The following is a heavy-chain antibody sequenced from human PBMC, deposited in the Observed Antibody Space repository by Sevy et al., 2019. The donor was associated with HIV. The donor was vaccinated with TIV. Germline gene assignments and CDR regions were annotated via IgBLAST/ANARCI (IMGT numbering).Heavy chain of an antibody. CDR1: GFTFSSYG. CDR3: AKVGITMVRGVIIPPYFDY. CDR2: ISYDGSNK. J-gene: IGHJ4*02. Sequence: GGSLRLSCAASGFTFSSYGMHWVRQAPGKGLEWVAVISYDGSNKYYADSVKGRFTISRDNSKNTLYLQMNSLRAEDTAAYYCAKVGITMVRGVIIPPYFDYWGQGTLVTVSS. D-gene: IGHD3-10*01. V-gene: IGHV3-30*18.